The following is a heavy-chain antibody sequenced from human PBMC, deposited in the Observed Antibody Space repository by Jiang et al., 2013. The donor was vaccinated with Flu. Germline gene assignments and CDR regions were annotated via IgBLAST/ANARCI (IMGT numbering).Heavy chain of an antibody. Sequence: LLESGGGLVQPGGSLRLSCAASGFSFDRYWMTWVRQAPGKGLEWVANIKQDGSEKYYVDSVKGRFTISKDNAKNSLYLQMNSLRAEDTAVYYCARDATRRFDYWGQGTLVTVSS. CDR3: ARDATRRFDY. CDR2: IKQDGSEK. J-gene: IGHJ4*02. CDR1: GFSFDRYW. V-gene: IGHV3-7*01.